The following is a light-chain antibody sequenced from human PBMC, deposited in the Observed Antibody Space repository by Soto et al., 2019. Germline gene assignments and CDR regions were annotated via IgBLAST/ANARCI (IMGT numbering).Light chain of an antibody. V-gene: IGLV2-14*01. CDR3: SSYSSSGTLV. CDR2: DVS. J-gene: IGLJ2*01. CDR1: SSDVGGYNY. Sequence: QSALTQPASVSGSPGQSITISCTGTSSDVGGYNYVSWYQQHPGKAPKLMIYDVSNRPSGVSNRFSGSTSGNTASRTISGLQDEDEADYYCSSYSSSGTLVFGGGTKLTVL.